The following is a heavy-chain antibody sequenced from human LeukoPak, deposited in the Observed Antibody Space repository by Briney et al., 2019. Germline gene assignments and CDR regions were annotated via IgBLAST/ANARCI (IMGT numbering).Heavy chain of an antibody. J-gene: IGHJ4*02. CDR1: GFTFSDYY. CDR3: ARTYSSSSYSPFDY. Sequence: GGSLRLSCAASGFTFSDYYMSWIRQAPGKGLEWVSVIYYGGSTYYGDSVKGRFSISRDNSKNTIYLQMNSLRAEDTAVYYCARTYSSSSYSPFDYWGQGTLVTVSS. D-gene: IGHD6-13*01. V-gene: IGHV3-53*01. CDR2: IYYGGST.